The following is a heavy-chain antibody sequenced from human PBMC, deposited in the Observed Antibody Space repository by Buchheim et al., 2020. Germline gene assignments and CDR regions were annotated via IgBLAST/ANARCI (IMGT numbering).Heavy chain of an antibody. V-gene: IGHV3-23*01. Sequence: VQLLESGGGLVQPEGSLRRSCAASGFSFNDYGMHWVRQAPGKGLEWVSAISASGDVTFDADSVMGRFTVSRDNSRSVLYWQMNRLQAEDTAVYYCAKSPVGGWYVDHWGQGT. D-gene: IGHD6-19*01. CDR2: ISASGDVT. CDR3: AKSPVGGWYVDH. CDR1: GFSFNDYG. J-gene: IGHJ4*02.